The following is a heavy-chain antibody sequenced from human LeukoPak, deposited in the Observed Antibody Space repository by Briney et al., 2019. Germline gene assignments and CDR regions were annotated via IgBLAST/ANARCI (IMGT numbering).Heavy chain of an antibody. J-gene: IGHJ4*02. V-gene: IGHV3-30-3*01. CDR2: ISYDGSNK. CDR3: AGWYGGNGGYFDY. D-gene: IGHD4-23*01. Sequence: PGRSLRLSCAASGFTFSSYAMHWVRQAPGKGLEWVAVISYDGSNKYYADSVKGRFTISRDNSKNTLYLQMNSLRAEDTAVYYCAGWYGGNGGYFDYWGQGTLVTVSS. CDR1: GFTFSSYA.